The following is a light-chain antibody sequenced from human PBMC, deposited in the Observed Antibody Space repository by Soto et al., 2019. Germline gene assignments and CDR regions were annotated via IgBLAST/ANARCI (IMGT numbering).Light chain of an antibody. J-gene: IGLJ2*01. CDR3: CYAANGPSAVV. CDR2: EVT. CDR1: SSDVGNYNL. V-gene: IGLV2-23*02. Sequence: QSALTQPASVSGSPGQSITIACTVTSSDVGNYNLVSWYQHHPGTAPKLMVYEVTKRPSGVSSRFFGSKSGNTASLTISGLLAEDEAVYYFCYAANGPSAVVCGEGTTLTVL.